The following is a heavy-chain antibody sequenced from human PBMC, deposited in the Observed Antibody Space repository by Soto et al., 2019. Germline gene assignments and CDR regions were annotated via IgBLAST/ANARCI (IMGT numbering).Heavy chain of an antibody. CDR2: MNPSTGST. D-gene: IGHD6-19*01. CDR1: GYTFTSYD. CDR3: ARGRLVAGTVDY. V-gene: IGHV1-8*01. J-gene: IGHJ4*02. Sequence: QVQLVQSGAEVKKPGASVKVSCKASGYTFTSYDIKWVRQATGQGLEWMGWMNPSTGSTGFAQKFQGRVTMISNTSISTAYLELISLTSEDTAVYYCARGRLVAGTVDYWGEGTLVTVSS.